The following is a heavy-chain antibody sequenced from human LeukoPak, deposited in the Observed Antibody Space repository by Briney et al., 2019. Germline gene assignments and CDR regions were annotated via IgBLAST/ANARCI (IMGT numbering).Heavy chain of an antibody. V-gene: IGHV3-21*01. J-gene: IGHJ4*02. Sequence: GGSLRLSCAASGFTSSSYSMNWVRQAPGKGLEWVSSISSSSSYIYYADSVKGRFTISRDNAKNSLYLQMNSLRAEDTAVYYCARPNTYYDILTGYFFDYWGQGTLVTVSS. CDR2: ISSSSSYI. CDR1: GFTSSSYS. CDR3: ARPNTYYDILTGYFFDY. D-gene: IGHD3-9*01.